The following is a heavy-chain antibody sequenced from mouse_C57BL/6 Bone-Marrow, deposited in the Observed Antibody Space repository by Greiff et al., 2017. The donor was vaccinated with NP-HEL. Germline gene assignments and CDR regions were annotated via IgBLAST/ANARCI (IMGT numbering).Heavy chain of an antibody. D-gene: IGHD1-2*01. Sequence: DVKLVESGGGLVQPGGSLSLSCAASGFTFTDYYMSWVRQPPGKALEWLGFIRNKANGYTTEYSASVKGRFTISRDNSQSILYLQMNALRAEDSATYYCARLITTAYYAMDYWGQGTSVTVSS. J-gene: IGHJ4*01. CDR3: ARLITTAYYAMDY. CDR2: IRNKANGYTT. V-gene: IGHV7-3*01. CDR1: GFTFTDYY.